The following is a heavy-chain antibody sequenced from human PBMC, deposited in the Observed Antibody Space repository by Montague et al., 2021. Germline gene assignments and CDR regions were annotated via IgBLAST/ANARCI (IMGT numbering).Heavy chain of an antibody. V-gene: IGHV3-33*01. Sequence: SLRLSCAASDFTFSTYTMHWVRQAPGKGLEWVAVIWYDVSNKFYADSVKGRFTISRDNSKNTLYLQMNNLRAEDTAMYYCAREVAPGSGSNSVDYWGQGTLVTVSS. CDR3: AREVAPGSGSNSVDY. CDR2: IWYDVSNK. J-gene: IGHJ4*02. CDR1: DFTFSTYT. D-gene: IGHD3-10*01.